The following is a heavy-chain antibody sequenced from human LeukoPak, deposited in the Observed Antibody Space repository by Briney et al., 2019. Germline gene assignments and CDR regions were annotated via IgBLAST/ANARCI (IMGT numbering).Heavy chain of an antibody. CDR2: SGSAGGT. CDR1: GFTFSSYG. V-gene: IGHV3-23*01. Sequence: GGSLRLSCAASGFTFSSYGMSWVRQAPGKGLEWVSLSGSAGGTYYSDSVKGRFTVSRDNSKNTLYLQMNSLRAEDTAVYYCAKRDTSGSYYFDYWGQGTLVTVSS. D-gene: IGHD6-19*01. J-gene: IGHJ4*02. CDR3: AKRDTSGSYYFDY.